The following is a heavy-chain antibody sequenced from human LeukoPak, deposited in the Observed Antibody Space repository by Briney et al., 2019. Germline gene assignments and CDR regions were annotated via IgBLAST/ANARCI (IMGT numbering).Heavy chain of an antibody. Sequence: SGTLSLTCAVSGGSISSSSWWSWVRQPPGKGLEWIGEIYHSGSTNYNPSLKSRVTISIDTSKSQFSLKLSSVTAADTAVYYCARQVDRYVYFDNWGQGTLVTVSS. CDR3: ARQVDRYVYFDN. CDR1: GGSISSSSW. D-gene: IGHD3-16*02. J-gene: IGHJ4*02. V-gene: IGHV4-4*02. CDR2: IYHSGST.